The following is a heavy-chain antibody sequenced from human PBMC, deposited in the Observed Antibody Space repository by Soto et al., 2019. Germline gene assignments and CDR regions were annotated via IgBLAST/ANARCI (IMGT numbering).Heavy chain of an antibody. Sequence: QVQLVESGGGVVQPGRSLRLSCAASGFTFSSYGMHWVRQAPGKGREWVAVISYDGSNKYYADSVKGRFTISRDNSKNTLYLQMNSLRAEDTAVYYCAKSDGYNYFDYWGQGTLVTVSS. J-gene: IGHJ4*02. CDR1: GFTFSSYG. V-gene: IGHV3-30*18. CDR3: AKSDGYNYFDY. CDR2: ISYDGSNK. D-gene: IGHD5-12*01.